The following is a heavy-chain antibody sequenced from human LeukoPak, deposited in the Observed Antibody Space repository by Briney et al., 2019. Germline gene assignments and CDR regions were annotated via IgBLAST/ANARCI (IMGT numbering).Heavy chain of an antibody. V-gene: IGHV3-49*04. J-gene: IGHJ4*02. Sequence: GGSLRLSCGVSGFIFSDYGMHWVRQAPGKGLEWIGFIRGKAYGATTQYAASVEGRFSISRDDSTSIGYLQMNSLKTEDTAVYYCTRDTRGGGSPAGPLWGQGTLVTVSS. CDR3: TRDTRGGGSPAGPL. D-gene: IGHD2-2*01. CDR1: GFIFSDYG. CDR2: IRGKAYGATT.